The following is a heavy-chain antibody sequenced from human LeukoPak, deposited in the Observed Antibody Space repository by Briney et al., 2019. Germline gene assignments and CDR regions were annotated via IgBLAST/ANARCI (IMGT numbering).Heavy chain of an antibody. J-gene: IGHJ4*02. CDR3: ARDGYSSGWYDY. Sequence: GASVKVSCKASGYTFTSYDINWVRQATGQGLEWMGWMNPNSGNTGYAQKFQGRVTMTRDTSISTAYMELSRLRSDDTAVYYCARDGYSSGWYDYWGQGTLVTVSS. CDR1: GYTFTSYD. V-gene: IGHV1-8*01. D-gene: IGHD6-19*01. CDR2: MNPNSGNT.